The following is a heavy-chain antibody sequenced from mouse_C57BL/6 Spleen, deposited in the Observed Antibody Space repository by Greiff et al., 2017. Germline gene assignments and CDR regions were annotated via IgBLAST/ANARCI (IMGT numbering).Heavy chain of an antibody. J-gene: IGHJ3*01. CDR3: ARNLNYGSSSFAY. Sequence: QVQLQQPGAELVMPGASVKLSCKASGYTFTSYWMHWVKQRPGQGLEWIGEIDPSDSYTNYNQKFKGKSTLTVDTSSSTAYMQLSSLTSEDSAVYYCARNLNYGSSSFAYWGQGTLVTVSA. CDR1: GYTFTSYW. D-gene: IGHD1-1*01. V-gene: IGHV1-69*01. CDR2: IDPSDSYT.